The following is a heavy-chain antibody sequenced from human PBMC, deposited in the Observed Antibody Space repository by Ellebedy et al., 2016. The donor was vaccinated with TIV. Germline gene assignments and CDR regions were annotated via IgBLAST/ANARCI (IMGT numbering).Heavy chain of an antibody. Sequence: SETLSLTCAVYGGSFSGYYWSWIRQPPGKGLEWIGEINQSGRTNYNPSLDKGRVTISVDTSKNQFSLRLSSVTVADTAVYYRAREDGADNYRTYYFDSWGQGALVTVSS. J-gene: IGHJ4*02. CDR2: INQSGRT. CDR1: GGSFSGYY. CDR3: AREDGADNYRTYYFDS. D-gene: IGHD5-24*01. V-gene: IGHV4-34*01.